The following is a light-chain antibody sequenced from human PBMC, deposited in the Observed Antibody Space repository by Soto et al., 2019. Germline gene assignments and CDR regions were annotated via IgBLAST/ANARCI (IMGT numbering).Light chain of an antibody. Sequence: QSVLTQPASASGTPGQRVTISCSGTSSNIGSNYVYWYQQLQGTAPKLLIYRNNQRPSAVPDRFSGSKSGTSASLAISGLRSEDEADYYCAAWDDSLSLVVFGGGTKLTVL. CDR1: SSNIGSNY. CDR3: AAWDDSLSLVV. J-gene: IGLJ2*01. V-gene: IGLV1-47*01. CDR2: RNN.